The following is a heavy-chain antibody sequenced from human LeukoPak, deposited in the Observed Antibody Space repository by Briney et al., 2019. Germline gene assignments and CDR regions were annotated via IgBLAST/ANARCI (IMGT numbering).Heavy chain of an antibody. D-gene: IGHD2-21*02. Sequence: SVKVSCKASGGTFSSYAISWVRQAPGQGLEWMGGIIPIFGTANYAQKFQGRVTITADKSTSTAYMELSSLRSEDTAVYYCARGPETDLAYCGGDCYYNWFDPWGQGTLVTVSS. V-gene: IGHV1-69*06. CDR2: IIPIFGTA. CDR3: ARGPETDLAYCGGDCYYNWFDP. J-gene: IGHJ5*02. CDR1: GGTFSSYA.